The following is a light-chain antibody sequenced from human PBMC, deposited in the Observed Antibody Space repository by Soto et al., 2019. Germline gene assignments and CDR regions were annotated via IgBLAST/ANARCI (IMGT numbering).Light chain of an antibody. CDR2: DAS. J-gene: IGKJ1*01. V-gene: IGKV1-33*01. CDR3: QHYANLPPT. Sequence: DIQMTQSPSSLSASVGDRVTITCQASQDISNYLNWYQQKPGRAPNLLIYDASTLETVFPSRFSGGGSGTDFTFTISSLQPADIEPYYCQHYANLPPTFGQGTKVEIK. CDR1: QDISNY.